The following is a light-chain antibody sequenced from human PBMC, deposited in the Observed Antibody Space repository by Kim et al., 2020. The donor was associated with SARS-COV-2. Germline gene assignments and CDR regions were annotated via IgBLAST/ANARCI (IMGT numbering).Light chain of an antibody. J-gene: IGLJ1*01. CDR2: AVS. Sequence: QSITISCTGTSSDVGSYNYASWYHQHPGKAPKLMIYAVSNRPSGVSNRFSGSKSGNTASLTISGLQAEDEADYYCSSYTRSSTNYVFGTGTKVTVL. V-gene: IGLV2-14*03. CDR1: SSDVGSYNY. CDR3: SSYTRSSTNYV.